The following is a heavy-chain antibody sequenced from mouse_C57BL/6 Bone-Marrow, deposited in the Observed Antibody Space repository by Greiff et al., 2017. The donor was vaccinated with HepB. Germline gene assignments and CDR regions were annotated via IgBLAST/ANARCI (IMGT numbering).Heavy chain of an antibody. CDR3: VRDQGYSNSDWYFDV. V-gene: IGHV10-3*01. D-gene: IGHD2-5*01. CDR1: GFTFNTYA. Sequence: EVKLVESGGGLVQPKGSLKLSCAASGFTFNTYAMHWVRQAPGKGLEWVARIRSKSSNYATYYADSVKDRFTISRDDSQSMLYLQMNNLKTEDTAMYYCVRDQGYSNSDWYFDVWGTGTTVTVSS. J-gene: IGHJ1*03. CDR2: IRSKSSNYAT.